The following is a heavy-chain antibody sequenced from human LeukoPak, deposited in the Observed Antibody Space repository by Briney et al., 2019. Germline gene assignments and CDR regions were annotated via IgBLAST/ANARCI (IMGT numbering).Heavy chain of an antibody. D-gene: IGHD3-3*01. Sequence: ASVKVSRKASGYTFTSYGISWVRQAPGQGLEWMGWISAYNGNTNYAQKLQGRVTMTTDTSTSTAYMELRSLRSDDTAVYYCARDSGTIFGIVRYYFDYWGQGTLVTVSS. CDR3: ARDSGTIFGIVRYYFDY. J-gene: IGHJ4*02. V-gene: IGHV1-18*01. CDR2: ISAYNGNT. CDR1: GYTFTSYG.